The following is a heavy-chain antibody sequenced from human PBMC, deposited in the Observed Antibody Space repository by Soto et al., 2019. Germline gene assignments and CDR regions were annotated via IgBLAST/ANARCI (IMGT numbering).Heavy chain of an antibody. CDR2: INPSGGST. Sequence: AASVKVSCKTSGYIFTSYYMHWVRQAPGQGPEWMGIINPSGGSTRYAQKFQGRVTMTRDTSTSTVYMELSSLRSEDTAVYYCARDGRGFLEWLSHSWFDPWGQGTLVTVSS. CDR1: GYIFTSYY. J-gene: IGHJ5*02. V-gene: IGHV1-46*01. CDR3: ARDGRGFLEWLSHSWFDP. D-gene: IGHD3-3*01.